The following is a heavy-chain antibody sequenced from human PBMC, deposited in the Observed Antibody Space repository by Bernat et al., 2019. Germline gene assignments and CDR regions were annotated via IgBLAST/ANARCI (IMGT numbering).Heavy chain of an antibody. V-gene: IGHV3-15*01. Sequence: VQLVESGGGLVKPGGSLRLSCAASGFTFSDYYMSWIRQAPGKGLEWVGRIKSKTDGGTTDYAAPVKGRFTISRDDSKNTLYLQMNSLKTEDTAVYYCTTGEAAAGTFDYWGQGTLVTVSS. J-gene: IGHJ4*02. CDR1: GFTFSDYY. CDR2: IKSKTDGGTT. CDR3: TTGEAAAGTFDY. D-gene: IGHD6-13*01.